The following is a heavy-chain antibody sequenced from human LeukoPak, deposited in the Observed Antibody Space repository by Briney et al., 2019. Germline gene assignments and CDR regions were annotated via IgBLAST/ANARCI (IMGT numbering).Heavy chain of an antibody. V-gene: IGHV4-59*01. CDR1: GGSIRSYY. D-gene: IGHD3-22*01. CDR3: ARSYDSSGYYPHYYYYGMDV. CDR2: IYYSGST. J-gene: IGHJ6*02. Sequence: SETLSLTCAVSGGSIRSYYWSWIRQPPGKGLEWIGYIYYSGSTNYNPSLKSRVTISVGTSKNQFSLKLSSVTAADTAVYYCARSYDSSGYYPHYYYYGMDVWGQGTTVTVSS.